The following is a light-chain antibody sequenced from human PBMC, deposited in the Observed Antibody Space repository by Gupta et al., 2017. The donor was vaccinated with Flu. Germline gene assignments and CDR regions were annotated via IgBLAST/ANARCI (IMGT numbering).Light chain of an antibody. Sequence: SSLSASVGDRVTITCRASQSISNYLNWYQQKPGKAPELQIYAASSLQSGVPSRFSGSGSGTDFTLTISSLQPEDFATYYCQQSYSSLPITFGQGTRLEIK. CDR3: QQSYSSLPIT. J-gene: IGKJ5*01. CDR1: QSISNY. V-gene: IGKV1-39*01. CDR2: AAS.